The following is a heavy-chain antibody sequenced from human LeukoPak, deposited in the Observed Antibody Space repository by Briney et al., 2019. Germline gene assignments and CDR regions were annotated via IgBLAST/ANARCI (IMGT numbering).Heavy chain of an antibody. CDR3: AKSATVAGYAEYFQH. D-gene: IGHD6-19*01. Sequence: GGSLRLPCAASGFTFSSYAMSWVRQAPGKGLEWDSAISGSGGSTYYADSVKGRFTISRDNSKNTLYLQMNSLRAEDTAVYYCAKSATVAGYAEYFQHWGQGTLVTVSS. V-gene: IGHV3-23*01. J-gene: IGHJ1*01. CDR1: GFTFSSYA. CDR2: ISGSGGST.